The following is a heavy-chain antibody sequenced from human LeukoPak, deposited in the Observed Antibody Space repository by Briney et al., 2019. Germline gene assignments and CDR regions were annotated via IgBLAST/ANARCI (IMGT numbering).Heavy chain of an antibody. CDR3: ARDGHSGSYKDPDY. Sequence: GGSLRLSCAVWGFTFSSYWMTWVRQAPGKGLEWVANIKQGGSEIYYVDSVKGRFTISRDNAKNFLYLQMNSLRAEDTAVYYWARDGHSGSYKDPDYWGQGSLVTVSA. J-gene: IGHJ4*02. V-gene: IGHV3-7*01. CDR2: IKQGGSEI. CDR1: GFTFSSYW. D-gene: IGHD1-26*01.